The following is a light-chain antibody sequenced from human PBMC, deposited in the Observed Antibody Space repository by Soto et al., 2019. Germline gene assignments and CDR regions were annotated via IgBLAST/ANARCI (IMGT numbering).Light chain of an antibody. CDR1: QSVTSN. J-gene: IGKJ2*01. CDR2: GAS. V-gene: IGKV3-15*01. Sequence: EVVMTQSPATLSASPGARVTLSCRASQSVTSNFAWYQQKPGQAPRLLIYGASTRATGIPARFSGSGSGTEFTLTISSLQSEDFAVYYCQQYNNWPYTFGQGTKLEIK. CDR3: QQYNNWPYT.